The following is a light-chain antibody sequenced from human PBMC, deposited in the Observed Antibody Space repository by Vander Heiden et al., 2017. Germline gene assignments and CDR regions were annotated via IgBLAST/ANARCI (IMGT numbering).Light chain of an antibody. CDR1: TGAVTSGHY. CDR2: DTT. CDR3: LLSYDDAVV. J-gene: IGLJ2*01. V-gene: IGLV7-46*01. Sequence: QAVVTQEPSLPVSPGGTVTLTCSSSTGAVTSGHYPYWFQQKPGQAPRTLIYDTTNRQSWTPARFSGSLLGGRAALTLSGAQPEDEAEYYCLLSYDDAVVFGGGTKLTVL.